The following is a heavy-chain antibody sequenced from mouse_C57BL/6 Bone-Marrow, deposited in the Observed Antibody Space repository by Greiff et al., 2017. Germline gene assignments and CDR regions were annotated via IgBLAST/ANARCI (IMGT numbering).Heavy chain of an antibody. CDR2: IYPGDGDT. Sequence: QVQLQQSGAELVKPGASVKISCKASGYAFSSYWMNWVKQRPGKGLEWIGQIYPGDGDTNYNGKFKGKATLTADKSSSTAYMQLSSLTSADSAVYFCARTNDGYWDYFDYRGQGTTLTVSS. D-gene: IGHD2-3*01. CDR3: ARTNDGYWDYFDY. V-gene: IGHV1-80*01. J-gene: IGHJ2*01. CDR1: GYAFSSYW.